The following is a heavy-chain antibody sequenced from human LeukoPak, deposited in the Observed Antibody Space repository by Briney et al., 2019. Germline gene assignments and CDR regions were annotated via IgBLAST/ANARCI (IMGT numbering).Heavy chain of an antibody. J-gene: IGHJ6*02. D-gene: IGHD6-13*01. CDR3: ARGEQQLPPYYYYYYGMDV. Sequence: ASVKVSCKASGYTFTSYGISWVRQAPGQGLEWMGWISAYNGNTNYAQRLQGRVTMTTDTSTSTAYMELRSLRSDDTAVYYCARGEQQLPPYYYYYYGMDVWGQGTTVTVSS. CDR1: GYTFTSYG. CDR2: ISAYNGNT. V-gene: IGHV1-18*01.